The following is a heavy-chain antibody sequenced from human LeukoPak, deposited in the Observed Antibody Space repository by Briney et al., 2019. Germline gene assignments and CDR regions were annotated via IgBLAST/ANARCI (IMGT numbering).Heavy chain of an antibody. Sequence: ASVKVSCKASGYTFTGYYMHWVRQAPGQGLEWMGWINPNSGGTNYAQKFQGRVTMTRDTSISTAYMELSRLSSDDTAVYYCARSDYDILTGHYYGMDVWGQGTTVTVSS. V-gene: IGHV1-2*02. J-gene: IGHJ6*02. D-gene: IGHD3-9*01. CDR2: INPNSGGT. CDR3: ARSDYDILTGHYYGMDV. CDR1: GYTFTGYY.